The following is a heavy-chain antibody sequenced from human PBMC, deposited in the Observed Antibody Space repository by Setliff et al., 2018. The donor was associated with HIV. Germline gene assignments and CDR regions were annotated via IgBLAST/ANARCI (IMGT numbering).Heavy chain of an antibody. Sequence: LSLSCAASGFTFDDYAMHWVRQRPGKGLEWVSYISSSSSTIYYADSVKGRFTISRDNAKNSLYLQMNSLRAEDTAVYYCARDGYAFDIWGQGTMVTVSS. CDR3: ARDGYAFDI. CDR1: GFTFDDYA. D-gene: IGHD3-10*01. V-gene: IGHV3-48*04. CDR2: ISSSSSTI. J-gene: IGHJ3*02.